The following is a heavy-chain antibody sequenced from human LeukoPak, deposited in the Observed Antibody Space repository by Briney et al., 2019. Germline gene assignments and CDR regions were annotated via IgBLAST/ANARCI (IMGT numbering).Heavy chain of an antibody. J-gene: IGHJ4*02. CDR1: GGTFSSYA. V-gene: IGHV1-69*05. CDR3: ARSDSSGWYYFDY. D-gene: IGHD6-19*01. CDR2: IIPIFGTA. Sequence: ASVKVSCKVSGGTFSSYAISWVRQAPGQGLEWMGRIIPIFGTANYAQKFQGRVTITTDESTSTAYMELSSLRSEDTAVYYCARSDSSGWYYFDYWGQGTLVTVSS.